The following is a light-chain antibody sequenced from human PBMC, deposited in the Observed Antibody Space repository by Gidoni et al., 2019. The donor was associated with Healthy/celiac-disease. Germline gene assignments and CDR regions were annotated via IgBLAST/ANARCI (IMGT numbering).Light chain of an antibody. CDR1: SSNIGAGYD. V-gene: IGLV1-40*01. J-gene: IGLJ2*01. Sequence: QSVLTQPPSVSGAPGQRVTISCTGSSSNIGAGYDVHGYQQLPGTAPKRLIYGTSNRPSGVPDRFSGSKSGTSASLAITGLQAEDEADYYCQSYDSSLSGVVFGGGTKLTVL. CDR2: GTS. CDR3: QSYDSSLSGVV.